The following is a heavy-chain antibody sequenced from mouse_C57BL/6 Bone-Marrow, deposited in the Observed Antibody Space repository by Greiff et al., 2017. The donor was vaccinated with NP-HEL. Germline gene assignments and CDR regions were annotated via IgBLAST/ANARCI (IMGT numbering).Heavy chain of an antibody. J-gene: IGHJ2*01. D-gene: IGHD1-1*01. CDR3: ARSLRPNGSTLYYFDY. Sequence: VQLQQSGAELARPGASVKLSCKASGYTFTSYGISWVKQRTGQGLEWIGEIYPRSGNTYYNEKFKGKAPLTADKSSSTAYMELRSLTSEDSAVYFCARSLRPNGSTLYYFDYWGQGTTLTVSS. CDR1: GYTFTSYG. CDR2: IYPRSGNT. V-gene: IGHV1-81*01.